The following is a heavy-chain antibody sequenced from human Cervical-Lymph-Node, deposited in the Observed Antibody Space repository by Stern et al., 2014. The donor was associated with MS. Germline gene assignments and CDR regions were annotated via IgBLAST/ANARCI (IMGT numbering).Heavy chain of an antibody. CDR2: ISADGGDT. CDR3: AKELRPNDY. V-gene: IGHV3-23*04. Sequence: EVQLVESGGGLVQPGVSLRLSCVVSGFAFSYSAMTWVRQAPGKGLEWVSSISADGGDTLYADSVKGRFTIFRDTSENTLYLQMNTLRAEDTAVYYCAKELRPNDYWGQGTLVTVSS. CDR1: GFAFSYSA. J-gene: IGHJ4*02.